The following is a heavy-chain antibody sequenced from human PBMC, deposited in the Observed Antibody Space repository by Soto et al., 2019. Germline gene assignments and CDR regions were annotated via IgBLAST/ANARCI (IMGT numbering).Heavy chain of an antibody. V-gene: IGHV4-34*01. Sequence: PSDTLSLTCAVYGGSFSGYYWSWIRQPPGKGLEWIGEINHSGSTNYNPSLKSRVTISVDTSKNQFSLKLSSVTAADTAVYYCARHQDIVVVVAAHIAFDIWGQGTMVTVSS. CDR1: GGSFSGYY. D-gene: IGHD2-15*01. CDR3: ARHQDIVVVVAAHIAFDI. J-gene: IGHJ3*02. CDR2: INHSGST.